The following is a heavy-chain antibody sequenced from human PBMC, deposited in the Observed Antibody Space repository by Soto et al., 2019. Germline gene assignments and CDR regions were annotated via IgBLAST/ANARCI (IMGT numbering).Heavy chain of an antibody. D-gene: IGHD2-15*01. V-gene: IGHV4-39*01. CDR3: ARIFGSFDDHFEY. CDR2: IYYTGTT. Sequence: QLQLQESGPGLVKPSETLSLTCSVSGGSITIDNYYWGWIRQPPGKALEWIATIYYTGTTYYSPPLKTRATISMDTSKNQFSLRLTSVTAADTAVYYCARIFGSFDDHFEYWGQGVLVTVSS. CDR1: GGSITIDNYY. J-gene: IGHJ1*01.